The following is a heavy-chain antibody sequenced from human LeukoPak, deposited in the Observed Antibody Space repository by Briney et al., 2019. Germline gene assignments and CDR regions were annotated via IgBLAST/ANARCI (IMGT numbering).Heavy chain of an antibody. CDR2: INPNSGGT. CDR1: GYTFTGYY. D-gene: IGHD1-26*01. J-gene: IGHJ3*02. CDR3: ARATRAPWVADDAFDI. Sequence: ASVKVSCKASGYTFTGYYMHWVRQAPGQGLEWMGWINPNSGGTNYAQKFQGRATMTRDTSISTAYMELSRLRSDDTAVYYCARATRAPWVADDAFDIWGQGTMVTVSS. V-gene: IGHV1-2*02.